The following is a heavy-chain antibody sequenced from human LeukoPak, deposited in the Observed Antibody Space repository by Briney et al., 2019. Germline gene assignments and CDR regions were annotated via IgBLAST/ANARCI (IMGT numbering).Heavy chain of an antibody. CDR2: INQSGST. D-gene: IGHD3-22*01. CDR3: ATGPDHYNSSSYYSHY. J-gene: IGHJ4*02. V-gene: IGHV4-34*01. CDR1: GGSFSGYY. Sequence: SETLSLTCAVYGGSFSGYYWSWIRQSPGKGLEWIGEINQSGSTNYNPTLKSRVTISVDTSKNQFSLKLNSVTAADTAVYYCATGPDHYNSSSYYSHYWGQGTLVTVSS.